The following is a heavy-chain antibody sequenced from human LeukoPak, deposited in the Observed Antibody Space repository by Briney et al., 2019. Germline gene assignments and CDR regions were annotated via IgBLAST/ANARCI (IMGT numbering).Heavy chain of an antibody. V-gene: IGHV4-39*01. Sequence: SETLCLTCTVSGGSISSSSYYWGWIRPPPGKGLEWIGSVYYSGSTYYNPSLKRRVTISVDTSKNQFSLKLSSVTAADTAVYYCARQGARIVVVPEYYYYYGMDVWGQGTTVTVSS. CDR3: ARQGARIVVVPEYYYYYGMDV. CDR2: VYYSGST. J-gene: IGHJ6*02. D-gene: IGHD2-2*01. CDR1: GGSISSSSYY.